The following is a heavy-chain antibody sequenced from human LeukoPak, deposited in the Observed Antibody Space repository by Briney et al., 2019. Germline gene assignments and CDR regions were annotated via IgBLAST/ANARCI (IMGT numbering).Heavy chain of an antibody. V-gene: IGHV3-7*01. D-gene: IGHD3-16*02. CDR1: GFTFSSYW. CDR2: INEDGSDK. J-gene: IGHJ4*02. Sequence: PGGSLRLSCAASGFTFSSYWMSWVRQAPGKGLEWVASINEDGSDKYYVDSVKGRFTISRDNAKNSLYLQMNSLRAEDTAVYYCARDTYRFADYWGQGTLVTVSS. CDR3: ARDTYRFADY.